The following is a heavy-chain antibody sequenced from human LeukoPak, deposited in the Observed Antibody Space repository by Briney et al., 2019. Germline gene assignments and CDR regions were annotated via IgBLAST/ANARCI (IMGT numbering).Heavy chain of an antibody. CDR2: IRSKANNYAT. V-gene: IGHV3-73*01. D-gene: IGHD3-3*01. CDR1: GFTLSGSA. Sequence: PGGSLKLSCAASGFTLSGSAMYWVRQASGKGLEWVGRIRSKANNYATSYAPSLKGRFIISRDDSKNTVYLQMDSLKTEDTAVYFCSSPIFSSMPGRPVDYWGQGTLVTVSS. CDR3: SSPIFSSMPGRPVDY. J-gene: IGHJ4*02.